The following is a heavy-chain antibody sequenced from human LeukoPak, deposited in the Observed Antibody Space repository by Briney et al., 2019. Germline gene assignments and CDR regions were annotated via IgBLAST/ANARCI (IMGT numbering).Heavy chain of an antibody. D-gene: IGHD1-26*01. CDR1: GFAFSSYS. V-gene: IGHV3-21*01. CDR2: ISSSSSYI. Sequence: GGXLRLSCAASASGFAFSSYSMNWVRQAPGRGREWVSSISSSSSYIYYAASRKGRFTISRDNAKTSLYLQMNSLRAEDTAVYYCARDLTGSRTFDYWGQGTLVTVSS. CDR3: ARDLTGSRTFDY. J-gene: IGHJ4*02.